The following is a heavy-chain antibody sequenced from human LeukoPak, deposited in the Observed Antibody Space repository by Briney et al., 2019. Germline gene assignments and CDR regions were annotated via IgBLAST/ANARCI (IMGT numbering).Heavy chain of an antibody. Sequence: GGSLRLSCAASGFTFISYTINWVCQAPGKGLEWVSSISSSGSYIYYADSVMGRFTISRDNAKNSLYLQMNSLTAEDTAVYYCARAEYTYGPRGFDFWGQGTLVTVSS. CDR1: GFTFISYT. V-gene: IGHV3-21*01. D-gene: IGHD6-6*01. CDR2: ISSSGSYI. CDR3: ARAEYTYGPRGFDF. J-gene: IGHJ4*02.